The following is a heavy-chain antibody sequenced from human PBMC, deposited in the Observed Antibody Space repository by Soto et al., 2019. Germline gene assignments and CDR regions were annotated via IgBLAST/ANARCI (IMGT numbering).Heavy chain of an antibody. CDR3: TRPYYYGSGSFDY. J-gene: IGHJ4*02. CDR2: IRSKANSYAT. V-gene: IGHV3-73*01. D-gene: IGHD3-10*01. CDR1: GFTFSGSA. Sequence: GGSLRLSCAASGFTFSGSAMHWVRQASGKGLEWVGRIRSKANSYATAYAASVKGRFTISRDDSKNTAYLQMNSLKTEDTAVYYCTRPYYYGSGSFDYWGQGTLVTVSS.